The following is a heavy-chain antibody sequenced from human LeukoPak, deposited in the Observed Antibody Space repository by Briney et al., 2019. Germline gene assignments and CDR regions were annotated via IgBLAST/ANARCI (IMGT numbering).Heavy chain of an antibody. CDR1: GVSISSYY. D-gene: IGHD2-2*01. Sequence: SETLSLTCTVSGVSISSYYWSWIRQPPGKGLEWIGYIYYSGSTNYNPSLKSRVTISIDTSKNQFSLNLNSVTAADTAVYYCARYCSSTSCYRHKIDYWGQGTLVTVSS. V-gene: IGHV4-59*01. J-gene: IGHJ4*02. CDR2: IYYSGST. CDR3: ARYCSSTSCYRHKIDY.